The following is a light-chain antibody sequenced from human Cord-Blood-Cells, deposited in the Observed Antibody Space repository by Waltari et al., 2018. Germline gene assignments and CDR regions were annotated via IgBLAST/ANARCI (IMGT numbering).Light chain of an antibody. V-gene: IGKV2-28*01. CDR3: MQALQTHT. Sequence: DIVMTQSPLSLPVTPGEPASISCRSSQSLLHSNGYNYLDWYLQKPGQSPQLLIYLGSNRASGVPDRFSGSGSGTDFTLKISRVEAEYVGVYYCMQALQTHTFGQGTKLEIK. J-gene: IGKJ2*01. CDR1: QSLLHSNGYNY. CDR2: LGS.